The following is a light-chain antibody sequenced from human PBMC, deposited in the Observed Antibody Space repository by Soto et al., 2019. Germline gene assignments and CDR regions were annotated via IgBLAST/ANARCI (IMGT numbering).Light chain of an antibody. CDR3: QQSYSIPYS. V-gene: IGKV1-39*01. CDR1: QSISSY. CDR2: AAS. J-gene: IGKJ2*03. Sequence: IQMAQSPSSLSASVGYRVTITCRASQSISSYLNWYQQKPGKAPKLLIYAASSLQSGVPSRFSGSGSGAYFTLTISSLQPEDFATYYCQQSYSIPYSFGQGTKLEIK.